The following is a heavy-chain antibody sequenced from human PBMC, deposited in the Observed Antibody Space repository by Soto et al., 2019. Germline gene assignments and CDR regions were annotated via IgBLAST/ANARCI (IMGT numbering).Heavy chain of an antibody. CDR2: ILPMFDRP. CDR1: GGTFNTYA. J-gene: IGHJ4*02. Sequence: QVQLVQSETEVKKPGSAVRVSCKASGGTFNTYAMNWVRPAPGQGLEWMGGILPMFDRPRYAQKFQGRVTITVDEPTTTDYMELSSLRSDDTAVYYCTRSIGSGGVIGGFDYWGQGTLVTVSS. V-gene: IGHV1-69*01. CDR3: TRSIGSGGVIGGFDY. D-gene: IGHD3-16*02.